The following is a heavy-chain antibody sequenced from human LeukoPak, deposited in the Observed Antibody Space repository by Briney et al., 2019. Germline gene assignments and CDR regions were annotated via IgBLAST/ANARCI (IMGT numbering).Heavy chain of an antibody. J-gene: IGHJ5*02. CDR2: INPNSGGT. V-gene: IGHV1-2*02. Sequence: GASVKVSCKASGYTFTGYYMHWVRQAPGQGLEWMGWINPNSGGTNYAQKFQGRVTMTRDTSISTAYMELSRLRSDDTAVYYCARAHNMVRGVIVDIRRLGWFDPWGQGTLVTVSS. CDR1: GYTFTGYY. CDR3: ARAHNMVRGVIVDIRRLGWFDP. D-gene: IGHD3-10*01.